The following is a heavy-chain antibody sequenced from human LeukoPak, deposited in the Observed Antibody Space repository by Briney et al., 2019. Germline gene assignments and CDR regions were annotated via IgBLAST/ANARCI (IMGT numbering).Heavy chain of an antibody. CDR2: ISAYNGNT. CDR3: AREGRYYYDSSGYYTNIDY. CDR1: GYTFTSYG. J-gene: IGHJ4*02. Sequence: ASVKVSCKASGYTFTSYGISWVRQAPGQGLEWMGWISAYNGNTNYAQKLQGRVTMTTDTSTSTAYMELRSLRSDDTAVYYCAREGRYYYDSSGYYTNIDYWGQGTLVTVSS. V-gene: IGHV1-18*01. D-gene: IGHD3-22*01.